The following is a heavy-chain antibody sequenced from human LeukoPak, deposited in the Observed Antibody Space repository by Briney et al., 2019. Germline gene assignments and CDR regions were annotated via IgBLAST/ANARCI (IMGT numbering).Heavy chain of an antibody. V-gene: IGHV4-34*01. Sequence: SETLSLTCAVYGGSFSGYYWSWIRQPPGKGLEWIGEINHSGSTNYNPSLKSRVTISVDTSKNRFSLKLSSVTAADTAVYYCARGPHTGRHPHCYGSGSYLYYFDYWGQGTLVTVSS. J-gene: IGHJ4*02. CDR3: ARGPHTGRHPHCYGSGSYLYYFDY. CDR1: GGSFSGYY. CDR2: INHSGST. D-gene: IGHD3-10*01.